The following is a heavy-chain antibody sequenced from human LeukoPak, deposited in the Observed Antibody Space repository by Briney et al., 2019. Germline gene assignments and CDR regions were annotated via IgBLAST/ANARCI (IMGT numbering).Heavy chain of an antibody. CDR3: ARDKGERDGYNFFDY. V-gene: IGHV1-69*05. CDR2: IIPIFGTA. D-gene: IGHD5-24*01. J-gene: IGHJ4*02. Sequence: SVKVSCKASGGTFSSYAISWVRQAPGQGPEWMGRIIPIFGTANYAQKFQGRVTITTVESTSTAYMELSSLRSEDTAVYYCARDKGERDGYNFFDYWGQGTLVTVSS. CDR1: GGTFSSYA.